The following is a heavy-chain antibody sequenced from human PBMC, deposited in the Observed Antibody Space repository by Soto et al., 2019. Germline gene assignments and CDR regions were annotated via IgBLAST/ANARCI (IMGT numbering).Heavy chain of an antibody. CDR3: TRGLFSGSSYSGSWYYFDS. J-gene: IGHJ4*02. CDR1: GGSFSGYI. D-gene: IGHD1-26*01. CDR2: INHSGSS. Sequence: SETLSLTCAVSGGSFSGYIWTWIRQTPGKGLQWIGQINHSGSSIYNPSLKNRVTISTMSNNKFSLELSSVTAADTAVYYCTRGLFSGSSYSGSWYYFDSWGQGTMVTVSS. V-gene: IGHV4-34*01.